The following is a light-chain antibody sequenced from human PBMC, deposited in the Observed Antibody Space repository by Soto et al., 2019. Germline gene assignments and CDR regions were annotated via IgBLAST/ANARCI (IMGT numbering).Light chain of an antibody. J-gene: IGLJ3*02. Sequence: QSVLTQPPSASGTPGQRVTISCSGSSSNIGRNTVNWYQQLPGTAPKLLIHSNNQQPSGVPDRFSGSKSGTSASLAISGLQSEDEADYDCAAWDDSLNGVVFGGGTKLTVL. V-gene: IGLV1-44*01. CDR3: AAWDDSLNGVV. CDR2: SNN. CDR1: SSNIGRNT.